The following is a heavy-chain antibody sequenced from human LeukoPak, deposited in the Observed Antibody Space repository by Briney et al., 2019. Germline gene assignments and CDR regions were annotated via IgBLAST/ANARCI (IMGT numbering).Heavy chain of an antibody. Sequence: ASVKVSCKASGYTFTSYDINWVRQATGQGLEWMGWMNPNSGNTGYAQKFQGRVTITRNTSMSTAYMELSSLRSEDTAVYYCARGSYDYGDFVAAFDIWGQGTMVTVSS. CDR3: ARGSYDYGDFVAAFDI. D-gene: IGHD4-17*01. CDR1: GYTFTSYD. J-gene: IGHJ3*02. CDR2: MNPNSGNT. V-gene: IGHV1-8*03.